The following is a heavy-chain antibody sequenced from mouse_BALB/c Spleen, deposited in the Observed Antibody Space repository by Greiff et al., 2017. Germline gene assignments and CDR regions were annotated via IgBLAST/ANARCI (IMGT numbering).Heavy chain of an antibody. CDR3: ARYGTYAMDY. Sequence: QVQLQQSGPDLVAPSQSLSITCTVSGFSLTSYGVHWVRQPPGKGLEWLGVIWAGGSTNYNSALMSRLSISKDNSKSQVSLKMNSLQTDDTAMYYCARYGTYAMDYWGQGTSVTVSS. J-gene: IGHJ4*01. V-gene: IGHV2-9*02. D-gene: IGHD1-1*01. CDR1: GFSLTSYG. CDR2: IWAGGST.